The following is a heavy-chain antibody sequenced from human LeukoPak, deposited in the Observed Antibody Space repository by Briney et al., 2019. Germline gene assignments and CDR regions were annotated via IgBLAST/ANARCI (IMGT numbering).Heavy chain of an antibody. CDR2: ISRGSDHI. CDR3: ARPYDTRGYFPDY. J-gene: IGHJ4*02. D-gene: IGHD3-22*01. V-gene: IGHV3-21*01. CDR1: GFTFSSYA. Sequence: GGSLRLSCAASGFTFSSYAMNWVRQAPGKGLEWVSSISRGSDHIFYADSMKGRFTISRDNARNSLYLQMNSLGAEDTAVYYCARPYDTRGYFPDYWGQGTLVTVSS.